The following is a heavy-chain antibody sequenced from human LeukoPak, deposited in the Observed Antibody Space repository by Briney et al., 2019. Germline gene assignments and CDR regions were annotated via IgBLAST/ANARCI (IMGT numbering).Heavy chain of an antibody. CDR1: GGSISSGGYY. D-gene: IGHD3-10*01. J-gene: IGHJ5*02. Sequence: SETLSLTCTVSGGSISSGGYYWSWIRQHPGKGLEWIGYIYYSGSTYYNPSLKSRVTISVDTSKNQFSLKLSSVTTADTAVYYCARAGPGDWFDPWGQGTLVTVSS. CDR3: ARAGPGDWFDP. CDR2: IYYSGST. V-gene: IGHV4-31*03.